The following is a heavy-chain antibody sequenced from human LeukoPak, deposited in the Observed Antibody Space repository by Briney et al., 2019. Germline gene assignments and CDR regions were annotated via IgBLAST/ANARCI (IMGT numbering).Heavy chain of an antibody. D-gene: IGHD3-3*01. J-gene: IGHJ4*02. CDR3: ARGYDGDFDY. V-gene: IGHV4-31*03. CDR1: GGSISSGGYY. CDR2: IYYSGST. Sequence: SETLSLTCTVSGGSISSGGYYWSWIRQHPGKGLEWIGYIYYSGSTYYNPFLKSRVTISVDTSKNQFSLKLSSVTAADTAVYYCARGYDGDFDYWGQGTLVTVSS.